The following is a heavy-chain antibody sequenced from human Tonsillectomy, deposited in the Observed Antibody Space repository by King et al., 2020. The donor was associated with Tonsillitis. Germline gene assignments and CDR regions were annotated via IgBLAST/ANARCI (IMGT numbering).Heavy chain of an antibody. CDR3: ARVGTYYYASSPGIYFDY. CDR2: ISAYNGNT. J-gene: IGHJ4*02. D-gene: IGHD3-22*01. V-gene: IGHV1-18*03. CDR1: GYTFTSYG. Sequence: VQLVESGAEVKKPGASVKVSCTASGYTFTSYGISWVRQAPGQGLEWMGWISAYNGNTNYAQKLQGRVTMTTDTSTSTAYMELRSLRSDDMAVYYCARVGTYYYASSPGIYFDYWGQGTLVTVSS.